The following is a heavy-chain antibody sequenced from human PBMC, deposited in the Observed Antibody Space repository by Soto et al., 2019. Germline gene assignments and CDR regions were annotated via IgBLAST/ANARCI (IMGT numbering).Heavy chain of an antibody. Sequence: SETLSLTCTVSGGSISSYYWSWIRQPAGRGLEWTGRIYTSGSTNYNPSLKSRVTMSVDTSKNQFSLKLSSVTAADTAVYYCARSSGGSYYYYYGMDVWGQGTTVTVSS. J-gene: IGHJ6*02. V-gene: IGHV4-4*07. CDR2: IYTSGST. CDR1: GGSISSYY. CDR3: ARSSGGSYYYYYGMDV. D-gene: IGHD2-15*01.